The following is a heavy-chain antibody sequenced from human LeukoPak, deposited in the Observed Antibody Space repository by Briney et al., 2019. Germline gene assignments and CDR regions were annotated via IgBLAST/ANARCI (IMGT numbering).Heavy chain of an antibody. CDR3: ARGRLATIGFHY. J-gene: IGHJ4*02. CDR1: GYTFTSYD. Sequence: GASVKVSCKASGYTFTSYDINWVRQATGQGLEWMGWMNPNSGNTGYAQKFQGRVTMTRNTSISTAYMELSSLRSEDTAVYYCARGRLATIGFHYWGQGTLVTVSS. V-gene: IGHV1-8*01. D-gene: IGHD5-12*01. CDR2: MNPNSGNT.